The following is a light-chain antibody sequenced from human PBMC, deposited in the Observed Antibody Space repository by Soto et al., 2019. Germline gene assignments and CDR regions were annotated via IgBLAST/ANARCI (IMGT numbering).Light chain of an antibody. CDR2: DAS. Sequence: DIQMTQSTSTLSAFVGDRVTITCRASQSIGRWLAWYQQKPGKAPKLLIYDASSLESGVPSRFSGSGSGTEFTLTISSLQPDDFATYYCQQYNTYSPERTFGQGTNVDIK. V-gene: IGKV1-5*01. CDR3: QQYNTYSPERT. CDR1: QSIGRW. J-gene: IGKJ1*01.